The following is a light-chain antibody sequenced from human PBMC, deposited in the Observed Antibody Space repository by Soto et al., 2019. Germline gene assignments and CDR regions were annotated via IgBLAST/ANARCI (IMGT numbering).Light chain of an antibody. CDR1: QSVSSN. Sequence: EIVMTQSPDILSVSPGARATLSCRASQSVSSNLAWYQQKPGQAPRLLIYDASSRATGIPARFSGSGSGTDFTLTISSLEPEDFAVYYCLQRSKWPITFGQGTRLEIK. CDR2: DAS. CDR3: LQRSKWPIT. J-gene: IGKJ5*01. V-gene: IGKV3-11*01.